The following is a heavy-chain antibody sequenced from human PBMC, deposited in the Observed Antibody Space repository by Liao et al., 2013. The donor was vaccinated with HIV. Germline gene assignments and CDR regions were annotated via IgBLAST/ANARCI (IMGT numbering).Heavy chain of an antibody. CDR2: IYYSGST. CDR1: GDSIRSTSFF. J-gene: IGHJ3*01. CDR3: ASRRKWLVDDALDV. V-gene: IGHV4-39*07. D-gene: IGHD6-19*01. Sequence: QLQLQESGPGLVKPSETVSLTCAASGDSIRSTSFFWSWIRQSPVKGLEWIGSIYYSGSTHYNPSLESRVSISGDTSNNQVSLKVTSVTAADTAQYYCASRRKWLVDDALDVWGQGTVVIVS.